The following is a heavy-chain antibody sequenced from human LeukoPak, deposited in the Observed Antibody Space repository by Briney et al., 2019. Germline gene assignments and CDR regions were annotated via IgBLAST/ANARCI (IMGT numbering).Heavy chain of an antibody. Sequence: QPRASLPLSCVASGFLFRNYAMSGVRQAPGKGREWVSAITGSGDTTYYADSVKGRFTISRDNSKNTLYVEMNTLRSEDTAVYYCAKGGRIVVVVAALDPWGQGTPVTVSS. J-gene: IGHJ5*02. D-gene: IGHD2-15*01. CDR2: ITGSGDTT. CDR3: AKGGRIVVVVAALDP. CDR1: GFLFRNYA. V-gene: IGHV3-23*01.